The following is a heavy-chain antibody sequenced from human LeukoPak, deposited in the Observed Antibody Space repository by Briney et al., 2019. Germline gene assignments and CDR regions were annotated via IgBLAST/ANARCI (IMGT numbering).Heavy chain of an antibody. Sequence: ASVKVSCKASGYTFTSYDINWVRQATGQGLEWMGWMNPNSGTTGYAQKFQGRVTMTRNTSISTAYMELSSLRSEDTAVYYCARVFPSYYYDSSGPTDYWGQGTLVTVSS. CDR3: ARVFPSYYYDSSGPTDY. D-gene: IGHD3-22*01. CDR2: MNPNSGTT. V-gene: IGHV1-8*01. J-gene: IGHJ4*02. CDR1: GYTFTSYD.